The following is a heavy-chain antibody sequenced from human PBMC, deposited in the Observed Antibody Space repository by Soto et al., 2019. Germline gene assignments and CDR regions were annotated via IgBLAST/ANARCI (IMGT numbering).Heavy chain of an antibody. V-gene: IGHV4-30-4*08. D-gene: IGHD4-4*01. CDR3: ARPPTPLRATDAFDI. CDR2: IYYSGAT. CDR1: GGSISSGDYY. J-gene: IGHJ3*02. Sequence: QVQLQESGPGLVKPSQTLSLICTVSGGSISSGDYYWTWIRQPPGKGLEWIGCIYYSGATFYNPSLQSRLSNSIDTSKNRFSLNLSSVTAADTAVYYCARPPTPLRATDAFDIWGQGTSVIVSS.